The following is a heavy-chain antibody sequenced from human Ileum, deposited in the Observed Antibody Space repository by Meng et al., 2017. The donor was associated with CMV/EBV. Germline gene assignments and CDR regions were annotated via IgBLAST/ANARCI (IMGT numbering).Heavy chain of an antibody. D-gene: IGHD3-10*01. CDR1: GGAFTGDY. Sequence: CAVYGGAFTGDYCSWIRQSPGKGLELIGEINHSESTNYNPSLKSRVTISVDSFKNQCSLRLNSVTAADTAVFHCARRVGSGKYYFDFWSQGSLVTVSS. J-gene: IGHJ4*02. CDR2: INHSEST. V-gene: IGHV4-34*01. CDR3: ARRVGSGKYYFDF.